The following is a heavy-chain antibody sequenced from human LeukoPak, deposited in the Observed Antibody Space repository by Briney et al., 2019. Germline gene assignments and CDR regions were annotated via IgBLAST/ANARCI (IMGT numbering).Heavy chain of an antibody. J-gene: IGHJ4*02. V-gene: IGHV4-59*01. Sequence: PSETLSLTCTVSDGSFSSYYWSWIRQPPGKGLEWIGYIYYSGSSNYNPSLKSRVTISADTSKNQFSLNLSSVTAADTAVYYCASRKLGNDYWGQGTLVTVSS. CDR2: IYYSGSS. D-gene: IGHD7-27*01. CDR1: DGSFSSYY. CDR3: ASRKLGNDY.